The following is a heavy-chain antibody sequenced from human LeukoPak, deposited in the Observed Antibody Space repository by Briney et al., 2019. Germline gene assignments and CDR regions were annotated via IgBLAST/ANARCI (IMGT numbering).Heavy chain of an antibody. CDR2: IYYSGST. V-gene: IGHV4-30-4*01. D-gene: IGHD3-10*01. CDR3: ARGPYYYGSGSYFDDY. Sequence: PSETLSLTCAVYGGSFSGYYWSWIRQPPGKGLEWIGYIYYSGSTYYNPSLKSRVTISVDTSKNQFSLKLSSVTAADTAVYYCARGPYYYGSGSYFDDYWGQGTLVTVSS. J-gene: IGHJ4*02. CDR1: GGSFSGYY.